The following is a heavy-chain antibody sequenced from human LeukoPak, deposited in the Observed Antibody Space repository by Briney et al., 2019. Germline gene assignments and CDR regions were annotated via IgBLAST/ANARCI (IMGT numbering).Heavy chain of an antibody. CDR2: IKSKTDGGTT. Sequence: GGSLRLSCAASGFTFSNAWMSWVRQAPGKGLEWVGRIKSKTDGGTTDYAAPVKGRFTISRDDLKNTLYLQMNSLKTEDTAVYYCTTDPGYFDWLLLGNYWGQGTLVTVSS. D-gene: IGHD3-9*01. CDR1: GFTFSNAW. CDR3: TTDPGYFDWLLLGNY. V-gene: IGHV3-15*01. J-gene: IGHJ4*02.